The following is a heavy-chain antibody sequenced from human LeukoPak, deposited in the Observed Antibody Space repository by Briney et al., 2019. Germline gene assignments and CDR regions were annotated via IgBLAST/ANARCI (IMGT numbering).Heavy chain of an antibody. V-gene: IGHV3-23*01. Sequence: GGSLRLSCAASGFTFSSYAMSWVRQAPGKGLEWVSAISGSGGSTYYADSVKDRFTISRDNSKNTLYLQMNSLRAEDTAVYYCAKAATMHYYGSGSFDYWGQGTLVTVSS. CDR2: ISGSGGST. CDR3: AKAATMHYYGSGSFDY. CDR1: GFTFSSYA. D-gene: IGHD3-10*01. J-gene: IGHJ4*02.